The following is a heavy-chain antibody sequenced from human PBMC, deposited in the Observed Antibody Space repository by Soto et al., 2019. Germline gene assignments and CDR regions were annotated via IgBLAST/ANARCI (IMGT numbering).Heavy chain of an antibody. D-gene: IGHD2-2*01. J-gene: IGHJ5*02. V-gene: IGHV4-34*01. CDR2: INHSGST. CDR1: GGSFSGYY. CDR3: ARVLPPIVVVPAAIRGWFDP. Sequence: SETLSLTCAVYGGSFSGYYWSWIRQPPGKGLEWIGEINHSGSTNYNPSLKSRVTISVDTSKNQFSLKLSSVTAADTAVYFFARVLPPIVVVPAAIRGWFDPWGQGTLVTVSS.